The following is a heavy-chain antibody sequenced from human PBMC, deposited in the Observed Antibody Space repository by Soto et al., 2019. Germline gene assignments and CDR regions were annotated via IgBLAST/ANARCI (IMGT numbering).Heavy chain of an antibody. CDR3: ARSYGDYADY. Sequence: QVQLQGSGPGLLQPSETLSLTCTVSGDSISSYYWSWIRQPPGKGLEWIGYIYYSGSTNYNPSLMSRLPIAVDTSKHHFPLNMSSVTAADTAMYYCARSYGDYADYWSQGTLVTVAS. CDR2: IYYSGST. CDR1: GDSISSYY. D-gene: IGHD4-17*01. J-gene: IGHJ4*02. V-gene: IGHV4-59*12.